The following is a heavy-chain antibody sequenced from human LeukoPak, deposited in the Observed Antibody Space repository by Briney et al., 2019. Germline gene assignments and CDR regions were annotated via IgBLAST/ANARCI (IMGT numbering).Heavy chain of an antibody. CDR3: ARSGGGGIDY. D-gene: IGHD2-15*01. CDR1: GGSISSYY. J-gene: IGHJ4*02. CDR2: IYPSGRT. V-gene: IGHV4-4*07. Sequence: PSETLSLTCTVSGGSISSYYGRGIRQPAGRGVEWIGRIYPSGRTTYHPSLKHRVHMSVATSKHPYSLKLSSVTAADTAVYQCARSGGGGIDYWGQGTLVTVSS.